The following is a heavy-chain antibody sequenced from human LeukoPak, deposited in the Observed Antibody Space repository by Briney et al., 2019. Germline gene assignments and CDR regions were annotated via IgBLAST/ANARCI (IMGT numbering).Heavy chain of an antibody. D-gene: IGHD1-1*01. Sequence: GGSLIFSCAASGFTFSSYAMSWVCQAPGKGLEWVSAISGSGGSTYYADSVKGRFTISRDNSKNTLYLQMNSLRAEDTAVYYCAKRNWNGECFDYWGQGTLVTVSS. CDR2: ISGSGGST. J-gene: IGHJ4*02. CDR1: GFTFSSYA. CDR3: AKRNWNGECFDY. V-gene: IGHV3-23*01.